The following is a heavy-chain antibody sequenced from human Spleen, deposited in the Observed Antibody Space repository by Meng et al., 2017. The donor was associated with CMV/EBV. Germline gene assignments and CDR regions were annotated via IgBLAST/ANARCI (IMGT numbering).Heavy chain of an antibody. CDR2: FDPEDGET. Sequence: ASVKVSCKVSGYTLTELSRHWVRQAPEKGLEWMGGFDPEDGETIYAQKFQGRVTITADKSTTTAYMDLSSLTSEDTAVYYCANGGVTGAPSNWGQGTLVTVSS. CDR3: ANGGVTGAPSN. D-gene: IGHD3-3*01. J-gene: IGHJ4*02. V-gene: IGHV1-24*01. CDR1: GYTLTELS.